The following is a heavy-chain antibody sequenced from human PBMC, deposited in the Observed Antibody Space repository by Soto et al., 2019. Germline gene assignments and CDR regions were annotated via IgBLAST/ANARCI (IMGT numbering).Heavy chain of an antibody. CDR1: GFTFSSYG. D-gene: IGHD2-8*01. Sequence: GGSLRLSCAASGFTFSSYGMHWVRQAPGKGLEWVAVISYDGSNKYFADSVKGRFTISRDNSKNTLYLQMNSLRAEDTAVYYCAKNRRGVHLSNWFDPWGQGTLVTVSS. CDR3: AKNRRGVHLSNWFDP. V-gene: IGHV3-30*18. CDR2: ISYDGSNK. J-gene: IGHJ5*02.